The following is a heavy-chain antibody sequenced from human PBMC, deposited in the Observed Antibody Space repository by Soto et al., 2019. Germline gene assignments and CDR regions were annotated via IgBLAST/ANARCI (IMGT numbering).Heavy chain of an antibody. CDR2: LLRPGRST. V-gene: IGHV3-23*01. CDR3: AKDAIANDGIWLMDS. CDR1: GFMFSDYA. J-gene: IGHJ5*02. Sequence: GGSLRLSFAASGFMFSDYAMTWARQAPGKELEWVSGLLRPGRSTYYADSVKGLFTISGDTSANTVYLQMDSLRAEDTAVYYCAKDAIANDGIWLMDSWGQGTVVTVSS. D-gene: IGHD3-16*01.